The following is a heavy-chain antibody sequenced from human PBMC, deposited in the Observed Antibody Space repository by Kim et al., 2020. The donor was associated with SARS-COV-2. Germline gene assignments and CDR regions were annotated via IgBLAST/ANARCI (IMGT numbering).Heavy chain of an antibody. Sequence: GGSLRLSCAASGLTFSNAWMNWVRQAPGKGLEWVGRIKSKTDGGTTDYAAPVKGRFTISRDDSKNTLYLQMNSLKTEDTAVYYCTSVSTVVVVAATGSFWGQGTLVTVSS. V-gene: IGHV3-15*01. CDR1: GLTFSNAW. CDR2: IKSKTDGGTT. D-gene: IGHD2-15*01. CDR3: TSVSTVVVVAATGSF. J-gene: IGHJ4*02.